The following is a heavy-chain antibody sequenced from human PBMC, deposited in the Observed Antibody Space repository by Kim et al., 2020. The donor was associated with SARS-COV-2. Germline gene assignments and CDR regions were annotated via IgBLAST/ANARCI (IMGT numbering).Heavy chain of an antibody. D-gene: IGHD6-19*01. Sequence: DSVKGRFTISRDNAKNSLYLQMNSLRAEDTALYYCAKDTNPGYSSGWSFDSWGQGTLVTVSS. CDR3: AKDTNPGYSSGWSFDS. V-gene: IGHV3-9*01. J-gene: IGHJ5*01.